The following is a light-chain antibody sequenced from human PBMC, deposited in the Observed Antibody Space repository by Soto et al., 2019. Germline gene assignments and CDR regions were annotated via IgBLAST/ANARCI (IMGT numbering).Light chain of an antibody. Sequence: QSVLTQPASVSGSPGQSITISRTGTSSDVGGYNYVSWYQQHPGEAPKLLICEVSNRPSGVSNRFSGSKSGNTASLTISGLQPEDEADYYCSSYTTSTTLYVFGTGTKLTVL. V-gene: IGLV2-14*01. CDR2: EVS. CDR3: SSYTTSTTLYV. CDR1: SSDVGGYNY. J-gene: IGLJ1*01.